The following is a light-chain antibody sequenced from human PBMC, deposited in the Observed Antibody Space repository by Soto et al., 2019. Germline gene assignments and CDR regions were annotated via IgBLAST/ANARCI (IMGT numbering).Light chain of an antibody. CDR3: EQYGNPPPNA. CDR2: GAS. J-gene: IGKJ2*01. CDR1: QSVSSSY. V-gene: IGKV3-20*01. Sequence: EIVLTQSPGTLSLSPGERATLSCRASQSVSSSYLAWYQQKPGQAPRVLIHGASSRATGIPDRFSRSGSGTAFTLTISRLEPEDLAVYFCEQYGNPPPNAFGQGTKVEIK.